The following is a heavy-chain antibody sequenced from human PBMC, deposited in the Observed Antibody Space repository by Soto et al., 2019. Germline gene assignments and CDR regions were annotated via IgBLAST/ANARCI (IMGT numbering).Heavy chain of an antibody. D-gene: IGHD2-15*01. V-gene: IGHV3-30*18. CDR1: GFTFSNYG. Sequence: QVRLVESGGGVVQPGRSLRLSCAASGFTFSNYGMHWVSQAPGKGLEWVAVILYDGINKYYADSVKGRFTISRDNSKSTLYLQMNSLRTEDTAVYYCAKEWMVAATLFDYLGQGTLVTVSS. CDR3: AKEWMVAATLFDY. CDR2: ILYDGINK. J-gene: IGHJ4*02.